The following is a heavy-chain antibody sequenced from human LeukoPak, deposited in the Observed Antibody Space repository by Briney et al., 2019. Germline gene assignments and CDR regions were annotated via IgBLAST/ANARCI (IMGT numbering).Heavy chain of an antibody. D-gene: IGHD2-2*01. CDR3: ARALGYCSSTSCSNWFDP. CDR1: GGTFSSYA. CDR2: IIPIFGTA. J-gene: IGHJ5*02. V-gene: IGHV1-69*13. Sequence: GASVKVSCKASGGTFSSYAISWVRQAPGQGLEWMGGIIPIFGTANYAQKFQGRVTITADESTSTAYMGLSSLRSEDTAVYYCARALGYCSSTSCSNWFDPWGQGTLVTVSS.